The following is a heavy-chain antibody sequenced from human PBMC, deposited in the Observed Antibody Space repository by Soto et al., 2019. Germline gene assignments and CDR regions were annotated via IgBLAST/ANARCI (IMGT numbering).Heavy chain of an antibody. CDR2: INCDGSRT. CDR3: ARGDGDYYDGNGYLGRH. V-gene: IGHV3-74*01. J-gene: IGHJ4*02. CDR1: RLAFISYL. Sequence: GGSLKLSCATSRLAFISYLMQWVRQAPGKGPLWVSRINCDGSRTSYADSAKVRFTIFRDNAKNTVYLQMNSLRAEDTAVYYCARGDGDYYDGNGYLGRHWGQGT. D-gene: IGHD3-22*01.